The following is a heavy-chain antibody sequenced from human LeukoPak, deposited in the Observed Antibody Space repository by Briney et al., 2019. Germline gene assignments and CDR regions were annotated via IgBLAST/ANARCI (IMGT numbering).Heavy chain of an antibody. CDR1: GFTFSSYA. D-gene: IGHD2-2*01. CDR2: ISYDGSNK. CDR3: AKEKPGVVPAAIFDL. V-gene: IGHV3-30-3*01. J-gene: IGHJ2*01. Sequence: GGSLRLSCAASGFTFSSYAMHWVRQAPGKGLEWVAVISYDGSNKYYADSVKGRFTISRDNSKNTLYLQMNSLRAEDTAVYYCAKEKPGVVPAAIFDLWGRGTLVTVSS.